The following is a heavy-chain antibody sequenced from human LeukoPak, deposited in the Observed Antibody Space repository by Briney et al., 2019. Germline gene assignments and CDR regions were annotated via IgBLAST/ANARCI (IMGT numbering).Heavy chain of an antibody. CDR3: ARDPNYGSGSSYYYYYGMDV. V-gene: IGHV3-33*01. CDR2: IWYDGSNK. Sequence: GGSLRLSCAASGFTFSSYGMHWVRQAPGKGLEWVAVIWYDGSNKYYADSVKGRFTISRDNSKNTLYLQMNSLRAEDTAVYYCARDPNYGSGSSYYYYYGMDVWGQGTTVTVSS. J-gene: IGHJ6*02. D-gene: IGHD3-10*01. CDR1: GFTFSSYG.